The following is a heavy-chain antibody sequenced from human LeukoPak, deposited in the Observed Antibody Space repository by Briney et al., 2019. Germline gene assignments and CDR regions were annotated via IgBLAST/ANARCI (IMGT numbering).Heavy chain of an antibody. CDR1: GYTFTSYG. D-gene: IGHD3-22*01. CDR3: AREGRRDSSGYYEDY. Sequence: SVKVSCKASGYTFTSYGISWVRQAPGQGLEWMGGIIPIFGTANYAQKFQGRVTITTDESTSTAYMELSSLRSEDTAVYYCAREGRRDSSGYYEDYWGQGTLVTVSS. CDR2: IIPIFGTA. V-gene: IGHV1-69*05. J-gene: IGHJ4*02.